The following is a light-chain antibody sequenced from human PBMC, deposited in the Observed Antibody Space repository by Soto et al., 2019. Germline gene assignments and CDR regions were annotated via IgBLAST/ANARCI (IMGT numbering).Light chain of an antibody. CDR3: LFGMGNGIRV. V-gene: IGLV8-61*01. CDR1: SGSVSSRHY. Sequence: QTVVTQEPSFSVSPGGTVTLTCGLNSGSVSSRHYPTWYQQTPGQPPRALIYNTNTRSSGVPDRFSGSMLGNKAALTITGAQADDEFEYFCLFGMGNGIRVFRGGTQLTVL. J-gene: IGLJ3*02. CDR2: NTN.